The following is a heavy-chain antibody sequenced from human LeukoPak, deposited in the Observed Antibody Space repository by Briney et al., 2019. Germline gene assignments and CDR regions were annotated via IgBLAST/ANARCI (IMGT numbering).Heavy chain of an antibody. Sequence: PSQTLSLTCTVSGGSISSGGYYWSWIRQPPGKGLEWIGYIYHSGSTYYNPSLKSRVTISVDRSKNQFSLKLSSVTAADTAVYYCARVGAYCGGDCYLSAFDIWGQGTMVTVSS. V-gene: IGHV4-30-2*01. CDR1: GGSISSGGYY. CDR2: IYHSGST. J-gene: IGHJ3*02. CDR3: ARVGAYCGGDCYLSAFDI. D-gene: IGHD2-21*02.